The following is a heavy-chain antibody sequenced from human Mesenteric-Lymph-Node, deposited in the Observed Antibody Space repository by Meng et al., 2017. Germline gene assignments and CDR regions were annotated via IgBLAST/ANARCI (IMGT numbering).Heavy chain of an antibody. D-gene: IGHD3-16*01. CDR2: IDPKRGGT. CDR1: GYTFTDHY. CDR3: ARDVLNNWFDP. J-gene: IGHJ5*02. V-gene: IGHV1-2*06. Sequence: QVQLVQSGAEVKKPGAAVKVSCKASGYTFTDHYRHWVRQAPGQGLEWMGRIDPKRGGTKYAQKFQGRVTMTRDTSISTAYMELSRLRSDDTAVYYCARDVLNNWFDPWGQGTLVTVSS.